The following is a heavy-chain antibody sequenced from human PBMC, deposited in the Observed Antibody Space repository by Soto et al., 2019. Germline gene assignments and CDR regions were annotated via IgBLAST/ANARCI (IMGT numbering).Heavy chain of an antibody. Sequence: GGSLRLSCAASGFTVSSNYMSWVRQAPGKGLEWVSVIYSGGSTYYADSVKGRFTISRDNSKNTLYLQMNSLRAEDTAVYYCARVSTVETSGWYFDLWGRGTLVTVSS. D-gene: IGHD4-17*01. CDR1: GFTVSSNY. CDR2: IYSGGST. V-gene: IGHV3-53*01. J-gene: IGHJ2*01. CDR3: ARVSTVETSGWYFDL.